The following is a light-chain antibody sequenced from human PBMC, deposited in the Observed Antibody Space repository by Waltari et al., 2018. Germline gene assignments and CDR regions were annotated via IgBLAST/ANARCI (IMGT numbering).Light chain of an antibody. CDR1: QSVSSN. J-gene: IGKJ2*01. V-gene: IGKV3-15*01. Sequence: EIVMPQSPAPLSVSPGANATITCRAIQSVSSNLAWYQQKPGQAPRLLIYGASTRATGIQARFSGSGSGTEFTLTIRSMQSEDFAVYYCQQYNNWPPLYTFGHGTKLEIK. CDR2: GAS. CDR3: QQYNNWPPLYT.